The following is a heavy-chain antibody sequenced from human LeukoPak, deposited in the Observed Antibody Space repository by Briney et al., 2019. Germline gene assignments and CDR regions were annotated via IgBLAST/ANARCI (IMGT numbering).Heavy chain of an antibody. D-gene: IGHD2-15*01. CDR1: SGSFSGYY. J-gene: IGHJ4*02. Sequence: PSGTLSLTCTVYSGSFSGYYWSWIRQPPGKGLEWIGEINDSGSVNCNPSLKNRVTLSVDTSKNQFSLRLSSVAAADTAVYYCARRLVDSGASQVSDDWGQGTLVTVSS. CDR2: INDSGSV. V-gene: IGHV4-34*01. CDR3: ARRLVDSGASQVSDD.